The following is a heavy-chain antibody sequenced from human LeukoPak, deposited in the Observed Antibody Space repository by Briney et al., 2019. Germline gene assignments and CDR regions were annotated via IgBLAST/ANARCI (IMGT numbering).Heavy chain of an antibody. Sequence: GGSLRLSCAASGFNFYYDWMSWVRQAPGKGLEWVGRIKSKTDGGTTEYAAPVKGRFTISRDDSRNTLYLQMSSLKTEDTAAYYVRDQYCASSSCPGAFDLWGQGTVVTVSS. CDR3: RDQYCASSSCPGAFDL. J-gene: IGHJ3*01. V-gene: IGHV3-15*01. D-gene: IGHD2-2*01. CDR1: GFNFYYDW. CDR2: IKSKTDGGTT.